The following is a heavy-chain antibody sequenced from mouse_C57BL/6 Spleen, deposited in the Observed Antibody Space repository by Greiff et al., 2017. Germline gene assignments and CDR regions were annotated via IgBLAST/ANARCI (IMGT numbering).Heavy chain of an antibody. CDR2: IYPRSGNT. D-gene: IGHD1-1*01. CDR3: ARGSPGGSSYYWYFDV. J-gene: IGHJ1*03. Sequence: VQLQQSGAELARPGASVKLSCKASGYTFTSYGISWVKQRTGQGLEWIGEIYPRSGNTYYNEKFKGKATLTADKSSSTAYMELRSLTSEDSAVYFCARGSPGGSSYYWYFDVWGTGTTVTVSS. V-gene: IGHV1-81*01. CDR1: GYTFTSYG.